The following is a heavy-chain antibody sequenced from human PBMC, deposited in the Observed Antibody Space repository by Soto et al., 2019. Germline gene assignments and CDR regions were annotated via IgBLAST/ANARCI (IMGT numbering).Heavy chain of an antibody. CDR1: GGSFSGYY. CDR3: ARRWLRRYYFDY. Sequence: SETLSLTCAVYGGSFSGYYWSWIRQPPGKGLEWIGEINHSGSTNYNPSLKSRVTISVDTSKNQFSLKLSSVTAADTAVYYCARRWLRRYYFDYWGQGTLVTVSS. V-gene: IGHV4-34*01. D-gene: IGHD5-12*01. CDR2: INHSGST. J-gene: IGHJ4*02.